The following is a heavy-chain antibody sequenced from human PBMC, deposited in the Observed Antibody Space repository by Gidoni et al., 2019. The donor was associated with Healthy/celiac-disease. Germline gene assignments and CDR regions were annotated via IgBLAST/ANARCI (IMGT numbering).Heavy chain of an antibody. Sequence: QLQLQESGPGRVKPSETLSLTCTVSGCSISSSSYYWGWIRQPPGKGLEWIGRIYYSGSTYYNPSLKSRVTISVDTSKNQFSLKLSSVTAADTAVYYCAGPGPTAFDPWGQGTLVTVSS. CDR2: IYYSGST. J-gene: IGHJ5*02. CDR3: AGPGPTAFDP. CDR1: GCSISSSSYY. V-gene: IGHV4-39*01.